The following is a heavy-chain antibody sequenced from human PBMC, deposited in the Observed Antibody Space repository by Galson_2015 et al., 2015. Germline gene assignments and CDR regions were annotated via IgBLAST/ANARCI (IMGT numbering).Heavy chain of an antibody. CDR2: IYYSGST. V-gene: IGHV4-39*07. D-gene: IGHD2-21*02. J-gene: IGHJ4*02. Sequence: ETLSLTCTVSGGSISSSSYYWGWIRQPPGKGLEWIGSIYYSGSTYYNPSLKSRVTISVDTSKNQFSLKLSSVTAADTAVYYCAREGRRGHIVVVTATFFDYWGQGTLVIVSS. CDR3: AREGRRGHIVVVTATFFDY. CDR1: GGSISSSSYY.